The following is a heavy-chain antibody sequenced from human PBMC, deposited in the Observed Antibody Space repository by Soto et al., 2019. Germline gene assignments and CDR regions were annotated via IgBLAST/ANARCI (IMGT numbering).Heavy chain of an antibody. Sequence: EVQLLESGGDLIQPGGSLRLSCAASGFTFSSYAMSWVRQAPGKGLGWVSAISSSGGSTFYSDSVKCRFTISRDTSRNTLYLHMNSLRAEDTAIYYCAKYQPMTQPRPYFDYWGQGTLVTVSS. D-gene: IGHD3-22*01. V-gene: IGHV3-23*01. CDR3: AKYQPMTQPRPYFDY. CDR2: ISSSGGST. J-gene: IGHJ4*02. CDR1: GFTFSSYA.